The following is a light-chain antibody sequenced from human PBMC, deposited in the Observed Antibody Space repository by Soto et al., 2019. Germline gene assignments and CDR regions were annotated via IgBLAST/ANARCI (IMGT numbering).Light chain of an antibody. CDR2: GAS. CDR3: QQYGGSPIT. CDR1: QSVSSSY. Sequence: VVLTQSPATLSLSPGERATLSCRASQSVSSSYLAWYQQKPGQAPRLLIYGASSRATGIPDRFRGSGSGTDFTLTISRLEPDDFALYYCQQYGGSPITFGQGTRLEIK. V-gene: IGKV3-20*01. J-gene: IGKJ5*01.